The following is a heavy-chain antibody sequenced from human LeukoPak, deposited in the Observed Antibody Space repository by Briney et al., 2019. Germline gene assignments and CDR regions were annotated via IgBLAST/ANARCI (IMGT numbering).Heavy chain of an antibody. D-gene: IGHD2-21*02. V-gene: IGHV3-53*01. J-gene: IGHJ4*02. CDR3: AREPATKSYCGGDCYSGGEGY. CDR1: GFTVSSNY. Sequence: GSLRLSCAASGFTVSSNYMSWVRQAPGKGLEWVSVIYSGGSTYYADSVKGRFTISRDNSKNTLYLQMNSLRAEDTAVYYRAREPATKSYCGGDCYSGGEGYWGQGTLVTVSS. CDR2: IYSGGST.